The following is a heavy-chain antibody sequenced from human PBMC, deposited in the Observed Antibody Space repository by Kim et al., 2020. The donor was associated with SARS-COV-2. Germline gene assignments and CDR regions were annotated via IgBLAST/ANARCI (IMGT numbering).Heavy chain of an antibody. CDR3: ARSGSWHLNFDY. Sequence: SETLSLTCTVSGGSISNYYWSWIRQPPGKGLEWIGYIYYSGNTNYNPSLKSRVTISVDTSRNQFSLRLSSVTAADTAVYYCARSGSWHLNFDYWGQGTLVTLSS. CDR1: GGSISNYY. J-gene: IGHJ4*02. D-gene: IGHD3-10*01. V-gene: IGHV4-59*13. CDR2: IYYSGNT.